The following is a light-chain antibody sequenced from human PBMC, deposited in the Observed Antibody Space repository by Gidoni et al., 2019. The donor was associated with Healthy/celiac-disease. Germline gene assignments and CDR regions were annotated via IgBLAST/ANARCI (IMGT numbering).Light chain of an antibody. V-gene: IGLV3-19*01. Sequence: SSELTQDPAVSVALGQTVRITCQGDSLRSYYASWYPQKPGQAPGLVIYGKNTRPSGIPDRVSGSSSGNTASLTITGAQAEDEADYYCNSRDSSGNHVVFGGGTKLTVL. CDR1: SLRSYY. CDR3: NSRDSSGNHVV. CDR2: GKN. J-gene: IGLJ2*01.